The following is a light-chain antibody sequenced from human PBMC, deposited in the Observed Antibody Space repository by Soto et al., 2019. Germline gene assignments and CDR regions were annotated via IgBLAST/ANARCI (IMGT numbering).Light chain of an antibody. J-gene: IGKJ4*01. CDR3: QQYNHWPPLT. CDR2: GAS. CDR1: QSVGRN. V-gene: IGKV3-15*01. Sequence: EIVMTQSTATLSVSPGERATLSCRASQSVGRNLAWYQQKPGQAPRLLIYGASTRATGIPARFSGSGSGTEFTLPISSLQSEDFAIYSCQQYNHWPPLTFGGGTKVEIK.